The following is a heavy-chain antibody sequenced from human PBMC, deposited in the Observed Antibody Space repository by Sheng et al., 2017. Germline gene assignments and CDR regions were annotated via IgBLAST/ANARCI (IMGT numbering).Heavy chain of an antibody. V-gene: IGHV1-69*13. Sequence: QVQLVQSGAEVKKPGSSVKVSCKASGGTFSSYAISWVRQAPGQGLEWMGGIIPIFGTANYAQKFQGRVTITADESTSTAYMELSSLRSEDTAVYYCARGSGDSSSWYIDAFDIWGQGDNGSPSLQ. J-gene: IGHJ3*02. CDR3: ARGSGDSSSWYIDAFDI. CDR2: IIPIFGTA. CDR1: GGTFSSYA. D-gene: IGHD6-13*01.